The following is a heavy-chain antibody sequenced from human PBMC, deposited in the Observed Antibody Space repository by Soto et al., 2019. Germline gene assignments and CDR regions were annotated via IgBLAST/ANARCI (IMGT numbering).Heavy chain of an antibody. D-gene: IGHD2-2*01. CDR1: GGTFGSYA. CDR2: IIPILNSP. Sequence: QVQLVQSGAEVKKPGSSVKVSCKASGGTFGSYAITWVRRAPGQGLEGLGGIIPILNSPAYAQKFQARVGSTADEMTDTAYMELNRLRFGGTAVYYWAREAPYCTSSTCPTFSDRDVWGQVTPVTV. V-gene: IGHV1-69*01. J-gene: IGHJ6*02. CDR3: AREAPYCTSSTCPTFSDRDV.